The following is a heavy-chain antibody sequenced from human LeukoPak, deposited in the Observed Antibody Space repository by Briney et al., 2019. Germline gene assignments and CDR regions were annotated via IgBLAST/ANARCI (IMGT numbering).Heavy chain of an antibody. Sequence: AASVKVSCKASGGTFSSYAISWVRQAPGQGLEWMGRIIPIFGTANYAQKFQGRVTITTDESTSTAYLELTSLRSEDTAIYYCARDAAIFDSSGYYFLWWGQGALVTVSS. CDR2: IIPIFGTA. CDR1: GGTFSSYA. J-gene: IGHJ4*02. V-gene: IGHV1-69*05. D-gene: IGHD3-22*01. CDR3: ARDAAIFDSSGYYFLW.